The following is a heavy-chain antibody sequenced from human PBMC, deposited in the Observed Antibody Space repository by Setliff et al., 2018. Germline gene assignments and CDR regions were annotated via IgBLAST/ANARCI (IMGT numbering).Heavy chain of an antibody. V-gene: IGHV4-34*01. CDR2: INHSGST. CDR3: ARDRQYCSSTSCYTSYFYYYAMDI. D-gene: IGHD2-2*02. Sequence: PSETLSLTCGGYGGSISDYYWSWIRQPPGKGLEWIGEINHSGSTNYNPSLKSRVTISLDTSTNQVSLKLSSVTAVDTAVYYCARDRQYCSSTSCYTSYFYYYAMDIWGQGTTVTVSS. CDR1: GGSISDYY. J-gene: IGHJ6*02.